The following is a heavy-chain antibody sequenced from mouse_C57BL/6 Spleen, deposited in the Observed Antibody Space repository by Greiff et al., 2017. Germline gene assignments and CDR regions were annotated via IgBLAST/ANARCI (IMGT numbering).Heavy chain of an antibody. J-gene: IGHJ3*01. CDR3: VREGLYLFAY. D-gene: IGHD5-5*01. CDR1: GFSFNTYA. CDR2: IRSKSNNYAT. Sequence: EVMLVESGGGLVQPKGSLKLSCAASGFSFNTYAMNWVRQAPGKGLEWVARIRSKSNNYATYYADSVKDRFTISRDDSESMLYLQMNNLKTEDTAMYYCVREGLYLFAYWGQGTLVTVSA. V-gene: IGHV10-1*01.